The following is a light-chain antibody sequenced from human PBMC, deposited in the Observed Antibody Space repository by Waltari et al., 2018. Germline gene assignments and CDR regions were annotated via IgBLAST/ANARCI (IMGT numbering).Light chain of an antibody. CDR2: DAT. Sequence: DIVMTQSPTTLSLSPGERVNLSCRASQTVYNYLAWYQQKAGQAPRLLIYDATKRATGVPARFSGSGFGADFTLTISSLEPEDFVVYYCQQRKSWPFTFGGGSRVDIK. CDR3: QQRKSWPFT. CDR1: QTVYNY. J-gene: IGKJ4*01. V-gene: IGKV3-11*01.